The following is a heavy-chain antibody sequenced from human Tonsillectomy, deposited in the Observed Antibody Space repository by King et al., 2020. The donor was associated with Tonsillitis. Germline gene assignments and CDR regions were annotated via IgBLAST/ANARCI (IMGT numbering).Heavy chain of an antibody. CDR2: ISYDGSNK. CDR3: ARDHLIGHQLARIYFYGMDV. V-gene: IGHV3-30-3*01. CDR1: GFTVSGFA. Sequence: VQLVESGGGVVQPGRSLRLSCAASGFTVSGFAMHWVRQAPGKGLEWVAVISYDGSNKYYADSVKGRFTISRDNSKNMLYLQMNSLRVEDTAVYYCARDHLIGHQLARIYFYGMDVWGQGTTVTVSS. D-gene: IGHD1-14*01. J-gene: IGHJ6*02.